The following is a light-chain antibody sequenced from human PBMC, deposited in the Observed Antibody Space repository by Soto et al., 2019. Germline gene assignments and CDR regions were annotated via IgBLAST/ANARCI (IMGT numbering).Light chain of an antibody. V-gene: IGKV1-39*01. J-gene: IGKJ1*01. CDR1: QSISSY. Sequence: DIQMTQSPSSLSASVGDRVIITCRASQSISSYVNWYQQKPGKAPKVLIYGASNLRSGVPERFSGSRYGADFTLTIRSLQPADFATYYCQKSYGTPWTFGQGTKVEIK. CDR3: QKSYGTPWT. CDR2: GAS.